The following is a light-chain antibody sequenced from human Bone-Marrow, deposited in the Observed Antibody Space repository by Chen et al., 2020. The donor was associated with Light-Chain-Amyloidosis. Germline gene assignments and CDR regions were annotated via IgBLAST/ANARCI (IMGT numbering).Light chain of an antibody. CDR2: DTS. CDR1: QDINRY. J-gene: IGKJ5*01. V-gene: IGKV3-11*01. CDR3: QQRLSWPPLT. Sequence: EIVLTQSPDTLSLSPGERATLSCKASQDINRYLAWYQQKPGQAPRLLIYDTSNRATGIPARFSGSGSGTDFTRSISSLEPEDFAVYYCQQRLSWPPLTFGQGTRLEIK.